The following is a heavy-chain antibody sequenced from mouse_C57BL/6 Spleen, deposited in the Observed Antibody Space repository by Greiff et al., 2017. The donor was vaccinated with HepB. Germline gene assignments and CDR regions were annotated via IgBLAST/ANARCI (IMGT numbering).Heavy chain of an antibody. V-gene: IGHV5-17*01. CDR1: GFTFSDYG. D-gene: IGHD2-4*01. CDR3: ARTNYSDYVSYAMDY. J-gene: IGHJ4*01. Sequence: VQLKESGGGLVKPGGSLKLSCAASGFTFSDYGMHWVRQAPEKGLEWVAYISSGSSTIYYADTVKGRFTISRDNAKNTLFLQMTSLRSEATAMYYCARTNYSDYVSYAMDYWGQGTSVTVSS. CDR2: ISSGSSTI.